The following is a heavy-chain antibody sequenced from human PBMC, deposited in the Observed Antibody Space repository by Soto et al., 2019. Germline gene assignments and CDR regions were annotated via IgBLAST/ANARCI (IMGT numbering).Heavy chain of an antibody. Sequence: QVQLVQSGAEVKKPGASVKVSCKASGYTFTSYDINWVRQATGQGLEGMGWMNPNSGNTGHAKNFQGRVTMTRNTALSPVYMELRSLRSEDTAVYYSAREMTTRGLEVGGQGTTVTDSS. J-gene: IGHJ6*01. CDR2: MNPNSGNT. CDR3: AREMTTRGLEV. CDR1: GYTFTSYD. V-gene: IGHV1-8*01.